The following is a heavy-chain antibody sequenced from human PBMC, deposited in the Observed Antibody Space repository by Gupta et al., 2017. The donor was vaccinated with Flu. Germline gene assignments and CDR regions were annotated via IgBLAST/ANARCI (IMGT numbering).Heavy chain of an antibody. J-gene: IGHJ6*02. D-gene: IGHD3-22*01. V-gene: IGHV3-11*01. CDR2: ISSGGRTI. CDR3: ARDRIDSYSNYGMDV. Sequence: QVRLVESGGGLVKPGGSLRLSCVASVVTLSDYYMSWIRQAPGKGLEWVSYISSGGRTINNAGSVKGRFTISRDNAQESVYLQMNNLRAKDTAVYYCARDRIDSYSNYGMDVWGQGTTVTVSS. CDR1: VVTLSDYY.